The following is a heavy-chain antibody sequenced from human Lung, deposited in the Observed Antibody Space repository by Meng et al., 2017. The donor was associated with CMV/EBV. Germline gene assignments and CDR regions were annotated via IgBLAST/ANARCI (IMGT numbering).Heavy chain of an antibody. V-gene: IGHV3-30*02. CDR1: GFTFRSYD. D-gene: IGHD1-26*01. CDR2: ILYDGSIK. CDR3: AKILVGASPDDAFDI. J-gene: IGHJ3*02. Sequence: SCAASGFTFRSYDMHWVRQAPGKGLGGVAFILYDGSIKYYADSVKGRFTISRDNSKNTVYLQMNSLRIEDTAMYYCAKILVGASPDDAFDIWGQGTXVTVSS.